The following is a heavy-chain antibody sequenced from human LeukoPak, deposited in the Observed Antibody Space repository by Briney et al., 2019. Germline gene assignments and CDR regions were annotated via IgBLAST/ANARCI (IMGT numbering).Heavy chain of an antibody. CDR1: VYTFSRYD. J-gene: IGHJ6*02. Sequence: ASVNVSFKSSVYTFSRYDINWVRQATGQGLEWMGWMNPNSGNTGYAQKFQGRVTITRNTSINTAYMELSGLRSEDTAVYYCGSGGGSGTWGDYYYYAMDVWGQGTTVTVSS. CDR3: GSGGGSGTWGDYYYYAMDV. V-gene: IGHV1-8*01. D-gene: IGHD3-10*01. CDR2: MNPNSGNT.